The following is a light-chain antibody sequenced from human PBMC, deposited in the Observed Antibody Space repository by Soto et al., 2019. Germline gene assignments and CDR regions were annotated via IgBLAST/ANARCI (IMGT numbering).Light chain of an antibody. CDR1: QSVSSN. Sequence: EIVMTQSPATLSVSTGERATLSCRASQSVSSNLAWYQQKPGQAPRLLIYGASTRATGIPATFSGSGSGTEFTLTISSLQSEDFAVYYCQQYNNWPPWTFGQGNKVEIK. J-gene: IGKJ1*01. CDR2: GAS. CDR3: QQYNNWPPWT. V-gene: IGKV3-15*01.